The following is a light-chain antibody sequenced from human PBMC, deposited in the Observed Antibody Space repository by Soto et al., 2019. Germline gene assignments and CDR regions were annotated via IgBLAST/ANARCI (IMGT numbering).Light chain of an antibody. Sequence: EIVLTQSPGTLSLSPGERATLSCRASQSVSNNYLAWYQQKPGQAPRLLIYGASNRATGIPDRFSGRGSGTDFTITISRLEPEDFAVYYCQQYGSAGTFGQGTKVEIK. CDR2: GAS. J-gene: IGKJ1*01. V-gene: IGKV3-20*01. CDR1: QSVSNNY. CDR3: QQYGSAGT.